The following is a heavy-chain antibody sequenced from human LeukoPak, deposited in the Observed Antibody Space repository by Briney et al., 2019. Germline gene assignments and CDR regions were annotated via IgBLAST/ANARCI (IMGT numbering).Heavy chain of an antibody. J-gene: IGHJ4*02. V-gene: IGHV4-4*02. CDR2: IYHSGST. CDR1: GGSISSSNW. D-gene: IGHD3-10*01. Sequence: SETLSLTCAVSGGSISSSNWWSWVRQPPGKGLEWIGKIYHSGSTNYNPSLKSRVTISVDTSKNQFSLKLSSVTAADTAVYYCARGLSITMVRGVITFFDYWGQGTLVTVSS. CDR3: ARGLSITMVRGVITFFDY.